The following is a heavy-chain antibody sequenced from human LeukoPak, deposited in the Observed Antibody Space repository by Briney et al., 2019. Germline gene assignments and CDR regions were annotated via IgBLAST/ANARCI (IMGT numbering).Heavy chain of an antibody. CDR1: GFTFSSYS. CDR2: ISSSSSYI. D-gene: IGHD3-22*01. J-gene: IGHJ1*01. CDR3: ARDPGYYDSSGYFPAYFQH. V-gene: IGHV3-21*01. Sequence: GGSLRLSCAASGFTFSSYSMNWVRQAPGKGLEWVSSISSSSSYIYYADSVKGRFTISRDNAKSSLYLQMNSPRAEDTAVYYCARDPGYYDSSGYFPAYFQHWGQGTLVTVSS.